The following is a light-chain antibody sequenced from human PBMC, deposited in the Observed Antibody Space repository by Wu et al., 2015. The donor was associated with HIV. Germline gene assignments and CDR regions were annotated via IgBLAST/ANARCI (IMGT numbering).Light chain of an antibody. V-gene: IGKV1-5*03. J-gene: IGKJ1*01. CDR3: QQYNSYSWT. CDR1: QSISDW. CDR2: KAS. Sequence: DIQMTQSPSTLSASVGDRVTITCRASQSISDWLAWFQQKPGKAPKLLIYKASILENGVPSRFSGSGSGTEFTLTVSSLQPDDFATYYCQQYNSYSWTFGQGTKGGNQT.